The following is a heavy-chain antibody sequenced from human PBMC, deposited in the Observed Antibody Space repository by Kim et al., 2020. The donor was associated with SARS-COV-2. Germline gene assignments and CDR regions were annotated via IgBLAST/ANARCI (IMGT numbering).Heavy chain of an antibody. J-gene: IGHJ4*02. V-gene: IGHV4-30-4*01. CDR1: GASISSGDYH. D-gene: IGHD7-27*01. Sequence: SETLSLTCTVSGASISSGDYHWDWIRQPPGKGLEWMGNISYTGSTYYSPSLKSRLTISVDTSKNQFSLKLTSVTAADMAVYYCASAPTGDPLDYWGQGT. CDR3: ASAPTGDPLDY. CDR2: ISYTGST.